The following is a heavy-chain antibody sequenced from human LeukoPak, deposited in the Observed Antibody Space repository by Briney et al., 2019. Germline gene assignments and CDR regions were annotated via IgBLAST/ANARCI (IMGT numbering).Heavy chain of an antibody. Sequence: SETLSLTCTVSGGSISSYYWSWIRQPPGKGLEWIGFISYSGNTNYNPSLKGRVTISIDTSKNQFSLKLSSVTAADMAVYYCARGDCSGGSCPLFQHWGQGTLVTVSS. CDR1: GGSISSYY. CDR3: ARGDCSGGSCPLFQH. J-gene: IGHJ1*01. D-gene: IGHD2-15*01. V-gene: IGHV4-59*08. CDR2: ISYSGNT.